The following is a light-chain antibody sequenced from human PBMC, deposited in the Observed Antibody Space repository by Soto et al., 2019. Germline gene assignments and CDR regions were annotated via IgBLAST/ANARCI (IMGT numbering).Light chain of an antibody. Sequence: DIQMTQSPSTLSASIGDRITITCRASQNINNGLAWYQQKPGRAPKVLIYDASSLESGVPSRISGSGSGTEFILTISSLQLDDFATYYCHQYYGYPYTFGQGTKLEIK. CDR1: QNINNG. J-gene: IGKJ2*01. CDR2: DAS. V-gene: IGKV1-5*01. CDR3: HQYYGYPYT.